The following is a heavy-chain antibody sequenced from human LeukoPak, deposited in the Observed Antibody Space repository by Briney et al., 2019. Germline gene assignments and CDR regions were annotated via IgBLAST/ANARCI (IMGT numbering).Heavy chain of an antibody. CDR3: ARGGEDSGYYALPFDY. Sequence: GASVKVSCKASGYTFTGYYMHWVRQAPGQGLEWMGRINPNSGGTNYAQKFQGRVTMTRDTSISTAYMELSRLRSDDTAVYYCARGGEDSGYYALPFDYWGQGTLVTVSS. CDR2: INPNSGGT. D-gene: IGHD3-22*01. V-gene: IGHV1-2*06. CDR1: GYTFTGYY. J-gene: IGHJ4*02.